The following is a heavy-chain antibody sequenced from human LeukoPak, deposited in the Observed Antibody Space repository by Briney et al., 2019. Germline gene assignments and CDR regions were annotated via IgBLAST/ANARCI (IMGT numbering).Heavy chain of an antibody. CDR1: GHTFGIFW. V-gene: IGHV3-7*01. D-gene: IGHD2-8*02. Sequence: GGSLRLSCGVSGHTFGIFWMSGVRQAPGRALQGVAYMKGGGSLILCVDSVRARFNISRDNAGNSLYVQVHTLRAEDTAVYYCARLFGGVTTFVFWGQGALVTVSS. CDR3: ARLFGGVTTFVF. J-gene: IGHJ4*02. CDR2: MKGGGSLI.